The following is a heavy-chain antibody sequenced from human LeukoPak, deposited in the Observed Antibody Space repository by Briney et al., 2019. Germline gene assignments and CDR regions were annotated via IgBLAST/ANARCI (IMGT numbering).Heavy chain of an antibody. Sequence: GGSLRLSCAASGFTFSSSAMSWVRQAPGKGLEWVSSISGSGSGGSTYYADSVKGRFTISRDNSKNTLYLQMNSLRAEDTAVYYCAKDLGPFDYWGQGTLVTVSS. CDR2: ISGSGSGGST. J-gene: IGHJ4*02. CDR1: GFTFSSSA. V-gene: IGHV3-23*01. CDR3: AKDLGPFDY. D-gene: IGHD3-16*01.